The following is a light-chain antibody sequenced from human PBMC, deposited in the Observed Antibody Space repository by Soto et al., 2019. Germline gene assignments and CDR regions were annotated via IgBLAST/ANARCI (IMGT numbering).Light chain of an antibody. CDR1: QSVNSNY. Sequence: EIVLTQSPGTLSLSPGERATLSCRASQSVNSNYLAWYQQKPGQAPRLLIYGASSRATGIPDRFSGSGSVTDFTLTISRLEPEDFAVYYCQQYGSSPLFTFGPGTKVDIK. CDR2: GAS. CDR3: QQYGSSPLFT. J-gene: IGKJ3*01. V-gene: IGKV3-20*01.